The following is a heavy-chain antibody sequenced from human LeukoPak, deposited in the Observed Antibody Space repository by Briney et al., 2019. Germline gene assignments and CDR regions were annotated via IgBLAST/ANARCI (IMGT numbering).Heavy chain of an antibody. V-gene: IGHV1-2*02. CDR1: GYTFTGYY. CDR2: INPNSGGT. CDR3: ASLFFPTASDYYYYYMDV. D-gene: IGHD3-3*01. J-gene: IGHJ6*03. Sequence: ASVKVSCKASGYTFTGYYMHWVRQAPGQGLEWMGLINPNSGGTNYAQKFQGRVTMTRDTSISTAYMELSRLRSDDTAVYYCASLFFPTASDYYYYYMDVLGKGTTVTVSS.